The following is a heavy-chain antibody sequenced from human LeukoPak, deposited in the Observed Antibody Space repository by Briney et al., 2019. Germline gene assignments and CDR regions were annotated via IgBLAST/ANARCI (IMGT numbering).Heavy chain of an antibody. Sequence: SETLSLTCSVSGYSISSGYYWGWIRQPPGKGLEWIGIIYHSGSTYYNPSLKSRVTISVDTSKNQFSLKLSSVTAADTAVYFCARADELGYYYYMDVWSKGTTVTVSS. CDR2: IYHSGST. CDR3: ARADELGYYYYMDV. D-gene: IGHD1-7*01. V-gene: IGHV4-38-2*02. CDR1: GYSISSGYY. J-gene: IGHJ6*03.